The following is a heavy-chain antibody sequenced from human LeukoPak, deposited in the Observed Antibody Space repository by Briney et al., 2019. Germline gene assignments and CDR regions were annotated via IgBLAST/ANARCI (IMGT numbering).Heavy chain of an antibody. V-gene: IGHV4-39*01. CDR2: VFYSGRT. Sequence: SETLSLTCTVSGGSIPTKNFYWGWIRQPPGKGLEWIGSVFYSGRTYYNPSLKSRVTIFVDPSKNQFSLNLRSVTAADTAVYYCARHERCSSINCIYNWFDPWGQGTLVIVSS. D-gene: IGHD2-2*01. J-gene: IGHJ5*02. CDR1: GGSIPTKNFY. CDR3: ARHERCSSINCIYNWFDP.